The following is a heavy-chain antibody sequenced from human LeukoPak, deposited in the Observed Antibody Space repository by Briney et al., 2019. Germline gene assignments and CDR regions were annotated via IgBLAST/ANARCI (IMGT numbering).Heavy chain of an antibody. J-gene: IGHJ5*02. Sequence: GESLKISCKGSGYSFTRYWIGWVRQMPGKGLEWMGIIYHGDSDTRYSPSFRGQVTISADKSISTAYLHWSSLRASDTAMYYCARPDYCSSTNCGGFDPWGQGTLVTVSS. CDR1: GYSFTRYW. V-gene: IGHV5-51*01. CDR3: ARPDYCSSTNCGGFDP. CDR2: IYHGDSDT. D-gene: IGHD2-2*01.